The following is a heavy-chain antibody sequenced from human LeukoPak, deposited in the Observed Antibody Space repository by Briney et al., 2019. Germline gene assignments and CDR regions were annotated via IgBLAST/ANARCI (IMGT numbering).Heavy chain of an antibody. V-gene: IGHV4-30-4*08. D-gene: IGHD6-13*01. CDR3: ASRGTLAAAGGYYYYYYMDV. Sequence: SQTLSLTCTVSGGSISSGDYYWSWIRQPPGKGLEWIGYIYYSGSTYYNPSLKSRVTISVDTSKNQFSLKLSSVTAAYTAVYYCASRGTLAAAGGYYYYYYMDVWGKGTTVTVSS. CDR2: IYYSGST. CDR1: GGSISSGDYY. J-gene: IGHJ6*03.